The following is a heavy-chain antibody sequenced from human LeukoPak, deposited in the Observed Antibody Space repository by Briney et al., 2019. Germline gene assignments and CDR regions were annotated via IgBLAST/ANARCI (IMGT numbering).Heavy chain of an antibody. CDR2: IVVGSGNT. V-gene: IGHV1-58*01. D-gene: IGHD3-22*01. CDR3: AASPDYYDSSGYSYYFDY. J-gene: IGHJ4*02. CDR1: GFTFTSSA. Sequence: SVKVSCKASGFTFTSSAVQWVRQARGQRLEWIGWIVVGSGNTNYAQKFQERVTITRDMSTSTAYMELSGLRSEDTAVYYCAASPDYYDSSGYSYYFDYWGQGALVTVSS.